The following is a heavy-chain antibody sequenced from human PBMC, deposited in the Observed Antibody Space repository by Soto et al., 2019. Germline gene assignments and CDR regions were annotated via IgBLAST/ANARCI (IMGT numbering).Heavy chain of an antibody. CDR1: VFTFSNYC. CDR3: AREGFPLGYCTGGSCYSWFDP. Sequence: GALRLACTASVFTFSNYCMHWVRQAPGKGLVWVSRINSDGSSTNYADSVKGRFTISRDNARNTLYLQMNSLRAEDTAVYYCAREGFPLGYCTGGSCYSWFDPWGQGTLVTVSS. CDR2: INSDGSST. D-gene: IGHD2-15*01. V-gene: IGHV3-74*01. J-gene: IGHJ5*02.